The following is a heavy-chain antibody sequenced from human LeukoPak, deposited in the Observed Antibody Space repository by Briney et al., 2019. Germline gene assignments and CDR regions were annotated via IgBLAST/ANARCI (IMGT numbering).Heavy chain of an antibody. Sequence: GGSLRLSCAASGSTFSSYEMNWVRQAPGKGLEWVSYISSSGVTIYYADSVKGRFTISRDNAKNSLYLQMNSLRAEDTAVYYCARAKMATGGGTFDYWGQGTLVTVSS. V-gene: IGHV3-48*03. J-gene: IGHJ4*02. D-gene: IGHD5-24*01. CDR1: GSTFSSYE. CDR2: ISSSGVTI. CDR3: ARAKMATGGGTFDY.